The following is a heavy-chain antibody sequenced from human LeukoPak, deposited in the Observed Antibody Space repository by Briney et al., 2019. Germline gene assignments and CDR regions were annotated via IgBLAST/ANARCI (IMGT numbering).Heavy chain of an antibody. CDR2: INHSGST. V-gene: IGHV4-34*01. CDR1: GGSFSVYY. Sequence: SETLSLTCAVYGGSFSVYYWSWIRQPPGKGLEWIGEINHSGSTNYNPSLKSRVTISVDTSKNQFSLKLSSVTAADTAVYYCARGSRIAAYVNWFDPWGQGTLVTVSS. J-gene: IGHJ5*02. D-gene: IGHD6-13*01. CDR3: ARGSRIAAYVNWFDP.